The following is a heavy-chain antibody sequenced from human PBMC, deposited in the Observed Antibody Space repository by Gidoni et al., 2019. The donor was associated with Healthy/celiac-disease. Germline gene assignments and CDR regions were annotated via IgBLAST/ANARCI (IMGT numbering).Heavy chain of an antibody. CDR1: GFTFSSYA. Sequence: QVQLVESGGGVVQPGRSLRLSCAASGFTFSSYAMHWVRQAPGKGLEWVAVISYDGSNKYYADSVKGRFTISRDNSKNTLYLQMNSLRAEDTAVYYCARGGPGWGFDIWGQGTMVTVSS. J-gene: IGHJ3*02. CDR3: ARGGPGWGFDI. D-gene: IGHD3-10*01. V-gene: IGHV3-30-3*01. CDR2: ISYDGSNK.